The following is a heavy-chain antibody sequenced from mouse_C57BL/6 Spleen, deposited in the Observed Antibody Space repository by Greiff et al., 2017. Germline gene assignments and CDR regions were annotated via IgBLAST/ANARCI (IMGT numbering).Heavy chain of an antibody. Sequence: QSCKASGYTFTSYWMQWVKQRPGQGLEWIGEIDPSDSYTNYNQKFKGKATLTVDTSSSTAYMQLSSLTSEDSAVYYCARTGAQATRAMDYWGQGTSVTVSS. V-gene: IGHV1-50*01. D-gene: IGHD3-2*02. CDR1: GYTFTSYW. CDR3: ARTGAQATRAMDY. J-gene: IGHJ4*01. CDR2: IDPSDSYT.